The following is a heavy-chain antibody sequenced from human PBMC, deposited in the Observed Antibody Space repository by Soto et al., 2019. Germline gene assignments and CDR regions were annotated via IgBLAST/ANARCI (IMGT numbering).Heavy chain of an antibody. J-gene: IGHJ4*02. CDR1: GGSISSGGYC. CDR3: ARGPPMGY. Sequence: SETLCLTCAVSGGSISSGGYCWSWIRQPPGKGLEWIGYIYHSGSTYYNPSLKSRVTISVDRSKNQFSLKLSSVTAADTAVYYCARGPPMGYWGQGTLVTVS. CDR2: IYHSGST. D-gene: IGHD3-10*01. V-gene: IGHV4-30-2*01.